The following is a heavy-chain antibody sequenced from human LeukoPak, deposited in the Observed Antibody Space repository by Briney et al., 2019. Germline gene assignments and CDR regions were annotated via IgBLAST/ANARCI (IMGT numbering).Heavy chain of an antibody. CDR1: GFTFSSYG. CDR3: AKAPTTVTTEHNYYYYYMDV. D-gene: IGHD4-17*01. Sequence: PGGSLRLSCAASGFTFSSYGMHWVRQAPGKGLEWVAFIRFDGSNKYYADSVKGRFTISRDNSKNTLYLQMNSLRAEDTAVYYCAKAPTTVTTEHNYYYYYMDVWGKGTTVTISS. J-gene: IGHJ6*03. CDR2: IRFDGSNK. V-gene: IGHV3-30*02.